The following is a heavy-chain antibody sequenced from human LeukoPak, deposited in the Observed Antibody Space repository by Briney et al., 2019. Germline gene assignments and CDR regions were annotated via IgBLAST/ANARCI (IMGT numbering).Heavy chain of an antibody. CDR3: AREVGGALHYFDY. Sequence: PGGSLRLSCAASGFTFSSSWMSWVRQAPGEGLEWVSDIYSGGTTYYADSVKGRFTISRDNSKNTLYLQMDSLRAEDTAVYYCAREVGGALHYFDYWGQGTLVTVSS. V-gene: IGHV3-66*01. CDR1: GFTFSSSW. CDR2: IYSGGTT. D-gene: IGHD1-26*01. J-gene: IGHJ4*02.